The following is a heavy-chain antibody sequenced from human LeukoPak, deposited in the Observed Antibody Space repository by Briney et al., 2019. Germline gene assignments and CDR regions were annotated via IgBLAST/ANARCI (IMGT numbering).Heavy chain of an antibody. CDR1: GVSFSGYY. Sequence: SETLSLTCAVYGVSFSGYYWSWIRQPPGKGLEWIGEINHSGSTNYNPSLKSRVTISVDTCKNQFSLKLSSVTAADTAVYYCATLRDDSVWGSYRPWSFDYWGQGTLVTVSS. J-gene: IGHJ4*02. D-gene: IGHD3-16*02. V-gene: IGHV4-34*01. CDR2: INHSGST. CDR3: ATLRDDSVWGSYRPWSFDY.